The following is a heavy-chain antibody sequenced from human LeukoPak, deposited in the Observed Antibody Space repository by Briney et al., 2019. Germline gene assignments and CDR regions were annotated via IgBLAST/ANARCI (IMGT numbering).Heavy chain of an antibody. V-gene: IGHV4-39*01. CDR1: GGSISSSSYY. Sequence: SETLSLTCSVSGGSISSSSYYWGWIRQPPGKGLEWIGEIYYSGRAYYNSSLKSRLTISVDTSWNQFSLTLSSVTAADTGVYYCARRRHYDSTGYLDWGQGTLVSVST. CDR3: ARRRHYDSTGYLD. J-gene: IGHJ1*01. D-gene: IGHD3-22*01. CDR2: IYYSGRA.